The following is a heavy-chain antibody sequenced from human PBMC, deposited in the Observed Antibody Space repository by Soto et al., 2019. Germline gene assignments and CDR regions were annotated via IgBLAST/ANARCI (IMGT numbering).Heavy chain of an antibody. CDR1: GYTITSYD. V-gene: IGHV1-8*01. CDR2: MNPNSGNT. J-gene: IGHJ4*02. Sequence: SVNVRCEDSGYTITSYDIYWVRQATGQGLEWMGWMNPNSGNTGYAQKFQGRVTMTRNTSISTAYMELSSLRSEDTAVYYCARELAARCFDYWAQGTLVTVSS. CDR3: ARELAARCFDY. D-gene: IGHD6-6*01.